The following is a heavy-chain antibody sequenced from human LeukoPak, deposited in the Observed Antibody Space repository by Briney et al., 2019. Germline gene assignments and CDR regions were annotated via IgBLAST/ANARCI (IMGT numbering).Heavy chain of an antibody. D-gene: IGHD3-22*01. CDR1: GGSISSYY. J-gene: IGHJ6*02. CDR2: IYYSGST. CDR3: ARLKVDSSGYYGMDV. V-gene: IGHV4-59*08. Sequence: SETLSLTCTVSGGSISSYYWSWIRQPPGKGLEWIGYIYYSGSTNYNPSLKSRVTISVDTSMNQFSLKLSSVTAADTAVYYCARLKVDSSGYYGMDVWGQGTTVTVSS.